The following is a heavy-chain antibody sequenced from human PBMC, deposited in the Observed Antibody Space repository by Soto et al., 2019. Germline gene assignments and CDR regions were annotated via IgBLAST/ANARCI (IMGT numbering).Heavy chain of an antibody. D-gene: IGHD2-2*01. CDR2: ISYDGSNK. CDR1: GFTFSSYG. J-gene: IGHJ6*03. V-gene: IGHV3-30*18. Sequence: GESLKISCAASGFTFSSYGMHWVRQAPGKGLEWVAVISYDGSNKYYADSVKGRFTISRDNSKNTLYLQMNSLRAEDTAVYYCAKVTNPYYYYYMDVWGKGTTVTVSS. CDR3: AKVTNPYYYYYMDV.